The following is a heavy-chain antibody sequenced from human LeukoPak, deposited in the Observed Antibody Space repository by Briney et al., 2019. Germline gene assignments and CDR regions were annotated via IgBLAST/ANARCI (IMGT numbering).Heavy chain of an antibody. V-gene: IGHV3-23*01. CDR2: ISGSGGST. D-gene: IGHD6-13*01. Sequence: GGSLRLSCAASGFTFSSYAMSWLRQAPGKGLEWVSGISGSGGSTYYADSVKRRFTISRDNPKNTLYLQMNSLRAEDMAVYYCAKVGSIVAAGTVDYWGQGTLVTVSS. J-gene: IGHJ4*02. CDR3: AKVGSIVAAGTVDY. CDR1: GFTFSSYA.